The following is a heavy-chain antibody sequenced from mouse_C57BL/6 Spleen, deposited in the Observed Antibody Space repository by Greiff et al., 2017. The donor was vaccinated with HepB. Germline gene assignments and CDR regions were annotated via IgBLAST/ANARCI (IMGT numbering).Heavy chain of an antibody. J-gene: IGHJ3*01. CDR2: IRNKANNHAT. D-gene: IGHD2-4*01. V-gene: IGHV6-6*01. Sequence: EVQLQESGGGLVQPGGSMKLSCAASGFTFSDAWMDWVRQSPEKGLEWVAEIRNKANNHATYYAESVKGRFTISRDDSKSSVYLQMNSLRAEDTGIYYCTRPGRLRPFAYWGQGTLVTVSA. CDR1: GFTFSDAW. CDR3: TRPGRLRPFAY.